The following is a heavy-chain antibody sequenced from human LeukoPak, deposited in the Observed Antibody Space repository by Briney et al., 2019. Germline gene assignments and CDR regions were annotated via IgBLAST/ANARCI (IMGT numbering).Heavy chain of an antibody. CDR3: VREVIGGGAFEK. CDR1: GGSISSYY. V-gene: IGHV4-59*01. CDR2: IYYSGSP. D-gene: IGHD3-10*01. J-gene: IGHJ3*02. Sequence: SETLSLTCTVSGGSISSYYWSWIRQPPGKGLEWIGYIYYSGSPNYNPSLKSRVTISVDTSKNQFSLKLSSVTAADTAVYYCVREVIGGGAFEKWGQGTMVIVSS.